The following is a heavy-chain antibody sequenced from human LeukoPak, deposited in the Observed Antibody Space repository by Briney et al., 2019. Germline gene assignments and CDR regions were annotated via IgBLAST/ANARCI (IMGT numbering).Heavy chain of an antibody. CDR3: ARLVHSGSWYVPFDY. CDR2: IYPGDSDT. D-gene: IGHD6-13*01. J-gene: IGHJ4*02. V-gene: IGHV5-51*01. Sequence: GESLKISCKGSGYSFTSYWIGWVRQMPGKGLEWMGIIYPGDSDTRYSPSFQGQVTISADKSISTAYLQWSSLKASDTAMYYCARLVHSGSWYVPFDYWGQGTLVTVSS. CDR1: GYSFTSYW.